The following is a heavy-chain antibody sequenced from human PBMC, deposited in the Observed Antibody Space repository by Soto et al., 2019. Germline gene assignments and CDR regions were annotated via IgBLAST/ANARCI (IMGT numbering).Heavy chain of an antibody. CDR3: ARSAPPIDY. J-gene: IGHJ4*02. Sequence: VASVKVSCKASGYTFTGYYMHWVRQAPGQGLEWMGWINPNSGGTNYAQKFQGWVTMTRDTSISTAYMELSSLRSEDTAVYYCARSAPPIDYWGQGTLVTVSS. CDR2: INPNSGGT. V-gene: IGHV1-2*04. CDR1: GYTFTGYY.